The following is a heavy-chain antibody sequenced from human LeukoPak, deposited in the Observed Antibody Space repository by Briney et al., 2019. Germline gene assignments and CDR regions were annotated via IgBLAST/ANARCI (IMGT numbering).Heavy chain of an antibody. Sequence: GGSLRLSCAASGFTFSNAWMSWVRQAPGKGLEWVGRIKSKTDGGTTDYAAPVKGRFTISRDDSKNTLYLQMNSLKTEDTAVYYCTTAEGGYLYDILTGSYYFDYWGQGTLVTVSS. CDR1: GFTFSNAW. V-gene: IGHV3-15*01. CDR3: TTAEGGYLYDILTGSYYFDY. D-gene: IGHD3-9*01. CDR2: IKSKTDGGTT. J-gene: IGHJ4*02.